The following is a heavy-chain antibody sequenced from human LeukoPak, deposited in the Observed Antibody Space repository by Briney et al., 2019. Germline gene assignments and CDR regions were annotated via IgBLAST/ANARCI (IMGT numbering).Heavy chain of an antibody. V-gene: IGHV3-48*01. CDR3: ASSIHCSGGSCYVP. CDR2: ISSSSSSI. Sequence: GGSLRLSCAASGFTFSSYNMNWVRQAPGKGLEWISYISSSSSSIYYADSVKGRFTISRDDAKNSLYLQMNGLRAEDTAVYYCASSIHCSGGSCYVPWGQGTLVTVSS. CDR1: GFTFSSYN. J-gene: IGHJ4*02. D-gene: IGHD2-15*01.